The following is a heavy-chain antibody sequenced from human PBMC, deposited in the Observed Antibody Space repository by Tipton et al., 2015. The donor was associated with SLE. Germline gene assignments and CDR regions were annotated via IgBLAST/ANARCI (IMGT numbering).Heavy chain of an antibody. Sequence: TLSLTCAVSGYSISSGYYWGWIRQPPGKGLEWIGSIYHSGSTYYNPSLTRRVTISVDTSKNQFSLKLSSVTAADTAVYYCARDGNLYYDFWSGYRYFDYWGQGTLATVSS. V-gene: IGHV4-38-2*02. CDR2: IYHSGST. D-gene: IGHD3-3*01. CDR3: ARDGNLYYDFWSGYRYFDY. CDR1: GYSISSGYY. J-gene: IGHJ4*02.